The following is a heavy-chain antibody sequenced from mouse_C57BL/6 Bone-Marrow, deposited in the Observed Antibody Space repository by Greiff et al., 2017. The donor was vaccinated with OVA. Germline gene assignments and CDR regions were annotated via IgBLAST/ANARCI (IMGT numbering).Heavy chain of an antibody. CDR2: IYPRSGNT. J-gene: IGHJ2*01. Sequence: VQLQQSGAELARPGASVKLSCKASGYTFTSYGISWVKQRTGQGLEWIGEIYPRSGNTYYNEKFQGKATLTADKSSSTAYMGLRSLTSEDSAVYVCARPPTTVVPYFDYWGQGTTLTVSS. D-gene: IGHD1-1*01. V-gene: IGHV1-81*01. CDR3: ARPPTTVVPYFDY. CDR1: GYTFTSYG.